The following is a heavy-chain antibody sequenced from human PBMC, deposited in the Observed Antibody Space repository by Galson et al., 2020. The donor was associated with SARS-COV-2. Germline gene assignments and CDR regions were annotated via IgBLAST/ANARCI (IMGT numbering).Heavy chain of an antibody. Sequence: SETLSLTCTVSGGSISSYYWSWIRQPPGKGLEWIGYIYYSGSTNYNPSLKSRVTISVDTSKNQFSLKLSSVTAADTAVYYCASTIYSSGWYEYFQHWGQGTLVTVSS. CDR1: GGSISSYY. V-gene: IGHV4-59*01. CDR2: IYYSGST. CDR3: ASTIYSSGWYEYFQH. D-gene: IGHD6-19*01. J-gene: IGHJ1*01.